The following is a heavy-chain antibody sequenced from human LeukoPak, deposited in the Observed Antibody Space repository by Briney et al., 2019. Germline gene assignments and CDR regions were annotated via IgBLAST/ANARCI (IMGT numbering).Heavy chain of an antibody. J-gene: IGHJ4*02. Sequence: GGSLRLSCAASGFTFSSYEMNWVRQAPGKGLEWVSYISSSGSTIYYADSVKGRFTISRDNAKNSLYLQMNSLRAEDTALYYCARGDYVRLFDYWGQGTLVTVSS. D-gene: IGHD4-17*01. CDR1: GFTFSSYE. CDR2: ISSSGSTI. CDR3: ARGDYVRLFDY. V-gene: IGHV3-48*03.